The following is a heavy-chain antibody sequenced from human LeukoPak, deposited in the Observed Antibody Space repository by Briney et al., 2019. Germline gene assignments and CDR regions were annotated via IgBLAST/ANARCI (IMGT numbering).Heavy chain of an antibody. V-gene: IGHV1-2*02. D-gene: IGHD3-10*01. Sequence: ASVKVSCKASGYTFTCYYMHWVRQAPGQGLEWMGWINPNSGGTNYAQKFQGRVTMTRDTSISTAYMELSRLRSDDTAVYYCARSYGSGYYLDYWGQGTLVTVSS. CDR3: ARSYGSGYYLDY. CDR2: INPNSGGT. J-gene: IGHJ4*02. CDR1: GYTFTCYY.